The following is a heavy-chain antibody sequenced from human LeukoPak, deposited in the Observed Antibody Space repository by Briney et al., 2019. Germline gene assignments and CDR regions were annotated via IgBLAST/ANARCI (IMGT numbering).Heavy chain of an antibody. V-gene: IGHV4-31*03. CDR1: GGSISSGGYY. CDR3: ARDKSTHGSGSYYYYYYGMDV. Sequence: SETLSLTCTVSGGSISSGGYYWSWIRQHPGKGLEWIGYIYYSGSTYYNRSLKSRVTISVDTSKNQFSLKLSSVTAADTAVYYCARDKSTHGSGSYYYYYYGMDVWGQGTTVTVSS. D-gene: IGHD3-10*01. CDR2: IYYSGST. J-gene: IGHJ6*02.